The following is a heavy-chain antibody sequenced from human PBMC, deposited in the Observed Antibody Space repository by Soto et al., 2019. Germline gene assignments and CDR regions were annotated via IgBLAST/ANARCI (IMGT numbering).Heavy chain of an antibody. Sequence: QVQLVESGGGLVQPGRSLRLSCAASGFTFSSYAMHWVRQAPGKGLEWVAVISYDGSNKYYADSVKGRFTISRDISKNQLYLQMKSLRAEDTAVDYVARAGALLLDYWGPGTLVTVSS. CDR3: ARAGALLLDY. V-gene: IGHV3-30-3*01. CDR2: ISYDGSNK. CDR1: GFTFSSYA. J-gene: IGHJ4*02.